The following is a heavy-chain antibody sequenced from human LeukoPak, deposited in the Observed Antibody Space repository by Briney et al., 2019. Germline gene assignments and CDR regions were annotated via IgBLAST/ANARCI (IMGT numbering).Heavy chain of an antibody. CDR1: GFTVSSDY. CDR3: GRVGDGYNDNY. D-gene: IGHD5-24*01. CDR2: ISSGGST. V-gene: IGHV3-66*01. Sequence: GGSLRLSCAASGFTVSSDYMGWVRQAPEKGLEWVSLISSGGSTYYADSLKGRFTISRDNSKNTLYLQMNSLRDEDAAVYYCGRVGDGYNDNYWGQGTLVTVSS. J-gene: IGHJ4*02.